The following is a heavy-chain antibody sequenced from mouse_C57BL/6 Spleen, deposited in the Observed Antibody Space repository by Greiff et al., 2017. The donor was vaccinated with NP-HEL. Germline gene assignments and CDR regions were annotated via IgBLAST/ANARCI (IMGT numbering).Heavy chain of an antibody. CDR3: ARHEDYGSHAMDY. Sequence: VQLQQSGPGLVAPSQSLSITCTVSGFSLTSYGVHWVRQPPGKGLEWLVVIWSDGSTTYNSALKSRLSISKDNSKSQVFLKMNSLQTDDTAMYYCARHEDYGSHAMDYWGQGTSVTVSS. D-gene: IGHD1-1*01. V-gene: IGHV2-6-1*01. J-gene: IGHJ4*01. CDR1: GFSLTSYG. CDR2: IWSDGST.